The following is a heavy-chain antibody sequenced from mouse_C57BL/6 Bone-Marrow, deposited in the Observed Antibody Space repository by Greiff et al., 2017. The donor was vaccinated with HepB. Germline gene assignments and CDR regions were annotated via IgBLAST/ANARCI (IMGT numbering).Heavy chain of an antibody. Sequence: QVQLQQSGSELRRPGSSVKLSCKDFDSEVFPIAYMSWVRQKPGHGFEWIGGILPSIGRTIYGEKFEDKATLDADTLSNTAYLELNSLTSEDSAIYYCARDYGISYWYFDVWGTGTTVTVSS. V-gene: IGHV15-2*01. J-gene: IGHJ1*03. CDR1: DSEVFPIAY. CDR2: ILPSIGRT. D-gene: IGHD1-1*01. CDR3: ARDYGISYWYFDV.